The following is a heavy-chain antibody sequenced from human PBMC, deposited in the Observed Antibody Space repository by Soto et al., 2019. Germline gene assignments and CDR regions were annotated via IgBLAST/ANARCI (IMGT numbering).Heavy chain of an antibody. CDR1: CYSISSGYY. J-gene: IGHJ6*02. Sequence: SLTCPVSCYSISSGYYCGWIRQPPGKGLEWIGSIYHSGSTYYSPSLKSRVTISIDQSKNQFSLKLSSVTAADTAVYYCARGLEFYGMGVWGQGTTVTVSS. V-gene: IGHV4-38-2*02. CDR3: ARGLEFYGMGV. D-gene: IGHD3-3*01. CDR2: IYHSGST.